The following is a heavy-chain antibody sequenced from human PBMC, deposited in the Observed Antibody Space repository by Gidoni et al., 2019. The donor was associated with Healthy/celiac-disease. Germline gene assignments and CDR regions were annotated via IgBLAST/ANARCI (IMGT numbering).Heavy chain of an antibody. D-gene: IGHD6-25*01. J-gene: IGHJ5*02. V-gene: IGHV1-46*03. CDR2: INPSGGST. CDR1: GYTFTSYY. Sequence: QVQLVQSGAEVKKPGASVKVSCTASGYTFTSYYMHWVRQAPGQGLEWMGIINPSGGSTSYAQKFQGRVTMTRDTSTSTVYMELSSLRSEDTAVYYCARDALTGGQQGWFDPWGQGTLVTVSS. CDR3: ARDALTGGQQGWFDP.